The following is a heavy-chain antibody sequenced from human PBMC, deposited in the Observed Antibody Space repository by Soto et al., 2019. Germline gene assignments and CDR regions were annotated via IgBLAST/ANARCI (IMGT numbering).Heavy chain of an antibody. CDR3: ARIRVIAGKYFDY. J-gene: IGHJ4*02. CDR2: IDTGNGNT. Sequence: ASLKVSCKASGYTFTNYAIHXVRQAPGQRLEWMGWIDTGNGNTKSSQRFQGRVTISRDTSASTAYMDLSSLRSEDTAVYYCARIRVIAGKYFDYWGQGTLVTVSS. CDR1: GYTFTNYA. D-gene: IGHD2-15*01. V-gene: IGHV1-3*04.